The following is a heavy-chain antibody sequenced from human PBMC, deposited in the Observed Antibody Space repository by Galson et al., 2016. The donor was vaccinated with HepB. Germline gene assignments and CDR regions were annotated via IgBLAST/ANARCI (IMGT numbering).Heavy chain of an antibody. V-gene: IGHV7-4-1*02. CDR3: ARDPRYSSSWEYFDY. CDR2: INTNTGNP. J-gene: IGHJ4*02. CDR1: GYTFTTYS. Sequence: SVKVSCKASGYTFTTYSMNWVRQAPGQGLEWMGWINTNTGNPTYAQGFTGRFVFSLDTSVSTAYLQISGLKAEDTAVYYCARDPRYSSSWEYFDYWGQGTLVTVSS. D-gene: IGHD6-13*01.